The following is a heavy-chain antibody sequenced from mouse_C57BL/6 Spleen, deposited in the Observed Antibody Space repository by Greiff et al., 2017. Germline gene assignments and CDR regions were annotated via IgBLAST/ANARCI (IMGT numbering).Heavy chain of an antibody. D-gene: IGHD1-1*01. CDR1: GYTFTSYD. Sequence: QVQLQQSGPELVKPGASVKLSCKASGYTFTSYDINWVKQRPGKGLEWIGWIYPRDGSTKYNEKFKGKATLTVDKSSSTAYMELHSLTSEDAAVYFCATAPHYYGSSCYAMDYWGQGTLVTVSS. J-gene: IGHJ4*01. CDR2: IYPRDGST. CDR3: ATAPHYYGSSCYAMDY. V-gene: IGHV1-85*01.